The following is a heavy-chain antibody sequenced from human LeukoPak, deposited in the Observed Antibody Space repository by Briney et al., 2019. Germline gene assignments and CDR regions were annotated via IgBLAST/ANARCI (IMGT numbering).Heavy chain of an antibody. D-gene: IGHD5-18*01. Sequence: SETLSLTCTVSGGSISSGGYYWSWIRQHPGKGLEWIGYIYYSGSTYYNPSLKSRVAISVDTSKNQFSLKLSSVTAADTAVYYCARDYIAMFDPWGQEPWSPSPQ. CDR1: GGSISSGGYY. V-gene: IGHV4-31*03. CDR2: IYYSGST. CDR3: ARDYIAMFDP. J-gene: IGHJ5*02.